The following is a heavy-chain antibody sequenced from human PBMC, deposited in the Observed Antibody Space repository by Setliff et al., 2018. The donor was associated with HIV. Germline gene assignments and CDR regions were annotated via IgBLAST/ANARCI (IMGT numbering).Heavy chain of an antibody. V-gene: IGHV1-2*02. J-gene: IGHJ4*02. CDR2: INPKSGAT. D-gene: IGHD1-7*01. CDR1: GYTFTDYF. CDR3: ARAYSANYRGGGHFDY. Sequence: ASVTVSCKTSGYTFTDYFIHWVRQAPGQGLEWMGWINPKSGATNFAQKFQVRVTMTRDTSINTAYMEVNRLRSDDTAIYYCARAYSANYRGGGHFDYWGQGTLVTVSS.